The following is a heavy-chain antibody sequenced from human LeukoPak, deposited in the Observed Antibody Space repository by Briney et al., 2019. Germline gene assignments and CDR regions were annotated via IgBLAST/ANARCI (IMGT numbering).Heavy chain of an antibody. CDR3: LQYNSENT. J-gene: IGHJ5*02. Sequence: GGPQRLSCVASGLTFSNSWMTWVRQAPGKGLEWVANIKKDGSETYYVDSVRGRFTVSRDNDKNSLYLEMNSLRDEDTAVYYCLQYNSENTWGQGTLVTVSS. D-gene: IGHD1-14*01. CDR2: IKKDGSET. CDR1: GLTFSNSW. V-gene: IGHV3-7*01.